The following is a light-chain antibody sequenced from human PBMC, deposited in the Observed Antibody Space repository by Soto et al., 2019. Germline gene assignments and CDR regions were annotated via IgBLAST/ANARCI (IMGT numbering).Light chain of an antibody. V-gene: IGKV1-5*03. CDR1: QSISSW. CDR3: QHYNGFGRS. J-gene: IGKJ1*01. CDR2: KAS. Sequence: DIQMTQSPSTLSASVGDRVTITCRASQSISSWLAWYQQKPGKAPKLLIYKASSLESGVPSRFSGSGSGTEFTPTRSNLKPVVFPTNSGQHYNGFGRSLDQGTKGEFK.